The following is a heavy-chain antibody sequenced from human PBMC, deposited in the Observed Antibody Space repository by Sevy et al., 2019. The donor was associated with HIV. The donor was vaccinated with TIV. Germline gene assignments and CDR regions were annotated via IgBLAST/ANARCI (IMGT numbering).Heavy chain of an antibody. V-gene: IGHV3-23*01. CDR1: GFIFSNYA. CDR2: ISGSGDNT. J-gene: IGHJ4*02. CDR3: ANVMSNSAWYAPGYFDI. Sequence: GGSLRLSCAASGFIFSNYAMSWVRQAPGKGLEWVSGISGSGDNTYYADSVKDRFTISRDNSKNTMYLQINRLRAEDTAIYYCANVMSNSAWYAPGYFDIWGQGTLVTVSS. D-gene: IGHD6-19*01.